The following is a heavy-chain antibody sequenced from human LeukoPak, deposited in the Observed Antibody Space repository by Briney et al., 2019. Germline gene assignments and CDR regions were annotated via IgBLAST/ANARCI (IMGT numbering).Heavy chain of an antibody. D-gene: IGHD2-21*02. CDR2: ISSSSSTI. CDR3: ARDTASTRCDY. V-gene: IGHV3-48*01. CDR1: GFTFSSYS. J-gene: IGHJ4*02. Sequence: GGSLRLSCAASGFTFSSYSMNWVRQAPGKGLEWVSYISSSSSTIYYADSVKGRFTISRDNAKNSLYLQMNSLRAEDTAVYYCARDTASTRCDYWGQGTLVTVSS.